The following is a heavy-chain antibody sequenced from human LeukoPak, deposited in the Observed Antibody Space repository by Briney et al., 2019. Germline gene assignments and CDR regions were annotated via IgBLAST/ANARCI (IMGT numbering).Heavy chain of an antibody. V-gene: IGHV4-34*01. Sequence: PSETLSLXCAVYGGSFSGYYWSWIRQPPGKGLEWIGEINHSGSTNYNPSLKSRVTISVDTSKNQFSLKLSSVTAADTAVYYCARVALGGITIFGVVTTRHAFDYWGQGTLVTVSS. CDR1: GGSFSGYY. J-gene: IGHJ4*02. CDR2: INHSGST. D-gene: IGHD3-3*01. CDR3: ARVALGGITIFGVVTTRHAFDY.